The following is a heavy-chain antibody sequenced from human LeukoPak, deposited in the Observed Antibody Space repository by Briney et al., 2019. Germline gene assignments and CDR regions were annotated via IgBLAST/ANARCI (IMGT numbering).Heavy chain of an antibody. D-gene: IGHD3-10*01. J-gene: IGHJ4*02. V-gene: IGHV3-30*18. CDR1: GFAFNAYT. CDR2: ISFDGVND. CDR3: AKTGYGSPYYFDY. Sequence: GGSLRLSCAASGFAFNAYTIHWVRQAPGKGLEWVAVISFDGVNDHYADSVKGRFTISRDNSKNSLYLQMNSLRTEDTALYYCAKTGYGSPYYFDYWGQGTLVTVSS.